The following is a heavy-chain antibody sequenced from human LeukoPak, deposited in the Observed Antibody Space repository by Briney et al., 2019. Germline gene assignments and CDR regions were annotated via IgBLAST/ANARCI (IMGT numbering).Heavy chain of an antibody. CDR2: FDPEDGET. V-gene: IGHV1-24*01. J-gene: IGHJ4*02. CDR3: ATWYSSSSPAPFDY. Sequence: ASVNVSCKVSGYTLTELSMHWVGQAPGKGLEWMGGFDPEDGETIYAQKFQGRVTMTEDTSTDTAYMELSSLRSEDTAVYYCATWYSSSSPAPFDYWGQGTLVTVSS. CDR1: GYTLTELS. D-gene: IGHD6-6*01.